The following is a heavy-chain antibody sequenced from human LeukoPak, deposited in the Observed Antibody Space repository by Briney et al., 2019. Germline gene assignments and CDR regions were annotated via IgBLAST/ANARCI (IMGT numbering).Heavy chain of an antibody. V-gene: IGHV3-21*01. CDR1: GFTFSSYS. D-gene: IGHD3-22*01. Sequence: GGSLRLSCAASGFTFSSYSMNWVRQAPGKGLEWVSSISSSSSYIYYADSVKGRFTISRDNTKNSLYLQMNSLRAEDTAVYYCASFVRYDSSGSLDYWGQGTLVTVSS. CDR3: ASFVRYDSSGSLDY. CDR2: ISSSSSYI. J-gene: IGHJ4*02.